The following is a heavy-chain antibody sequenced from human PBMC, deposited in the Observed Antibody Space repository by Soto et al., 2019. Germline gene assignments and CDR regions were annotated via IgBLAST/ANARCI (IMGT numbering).Heavy chain of an antibody. D-gene: IGHD3-22*01. CDR3: ARGYYDSSGYYRGGRGAGMDV. CDR2: IIPIFGTA. Sequence: QVQLVQSGAEVKKPGSSVNVSCKASGGTFSSYAISWVRQAPGQGLEWMGGIIPIFGTANYAQKFQGRVTITADESTSTAYMELSSLRSEDTAVYYCARGYYDSSGYYRGGRGAGMDVWGQGTTVTVSS. CDR1: GGTFSSYA. J-gene: IGHJ6*02. V-gene: IGHV1-69*01.